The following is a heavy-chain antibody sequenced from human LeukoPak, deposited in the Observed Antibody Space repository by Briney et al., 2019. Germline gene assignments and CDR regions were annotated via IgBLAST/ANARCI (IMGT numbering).Heavy chain of an antibody. CDR2: ISSSSSYI. Sequence: GGSLRLSCAASGFTVSSNYMSWVRQAPGKGLEWVSSISSSSSYIYYADSVKGRFTISRDNAKNSLYLQMNSLRAEDTAVYYCARGPYYYDSSGVAGAFDIWGQGTMVTVSS. D-gene: IGHD3-22*01. CDR3: ARGPYYYDSSGVAGAFDI. J-gene: IGHJ3*02. V-gene: IGHV3-21*01. CDR1: GFTVSSNY.